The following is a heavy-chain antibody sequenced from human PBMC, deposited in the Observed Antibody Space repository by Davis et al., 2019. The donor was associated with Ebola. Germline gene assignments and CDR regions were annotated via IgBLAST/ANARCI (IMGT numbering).Heavy chain of an antibody. Sequence: GESLKISCKGSGYSFTSYWISWVRQMPGKGLEWMGRIDPSDSYTNYSPSFQGHVTISADKSISTAYLQWSSLKASDTAMYYCATEQLDRGYYYYYMDVWGKGTTVTVSS. D-gene: IGHD6-6*01. CDR3: ATEQLDRGYYYYYMDV. CDR2: IDPSDSYT. J-gene: IGHJ6*03. V-gene: IGHV5-10-1*01. CDR1: GYSFTSYW.